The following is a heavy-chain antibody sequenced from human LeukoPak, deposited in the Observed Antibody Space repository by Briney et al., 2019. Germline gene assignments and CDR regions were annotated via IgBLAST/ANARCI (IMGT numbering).Heavy chain of an antibody. CDR2: IYPGDSDT. D-gene: IGHD3-22*01. CDR3: ARPYYYDSSGYYYFDY. J-gene: IGHJ4*02. Sequence: GGSLKISCKGSGYSFTSYWIGWVRQMPGKGLEWMGIIYPGDSDTRYSPSFQGQVTISADKSISTAYLQWSSLKASDTAMYYCARPYYYDSSGYYYFDYWGQGTLVTVSS. V-gene: IGHV5-51*01. CDR1: GYSFTSYW.